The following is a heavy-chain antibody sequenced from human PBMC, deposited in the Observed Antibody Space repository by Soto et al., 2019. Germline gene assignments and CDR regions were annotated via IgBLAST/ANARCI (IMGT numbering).Heavy chain of an antibody. CDR3: AKYGFPFGGDFQDPFDF. CDR2: ISANGGGGAGGT. D-gene: IGHD3-10*01. CDR1: GFTFGSYA. V-gene: IGHV3-23*01. J-gene: IGHJ3*01. Sequence: GGSLRLSCAASGFTFGSYAMSWVRQAPGKGLDWVSAISANGGGGAGGTYYADSVKGRFTISRDNSKNTLYLQLNSLRAEDTALYYCAKYGFPFGGDFQDPFDFWGQGTMVTVSS.